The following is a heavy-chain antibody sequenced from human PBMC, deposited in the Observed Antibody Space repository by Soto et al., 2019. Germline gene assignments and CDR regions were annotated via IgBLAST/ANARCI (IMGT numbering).Heavy chain of an antibody. J-gene: IGHJ4*02. CDR3: ARDKITGLFDY. D-gene: IGHD2-8*02. Sequence: SETLSLTCTVSGGSISSSTYYWGWMRQPPGKGLDWIASFFIGGNTYYNPSLKSRVTISVDTSKNQFSLKLTSVTAADTAVYYCARDKITGLFDYWGQGTLVTVSS. V-gene: IGHV4-39*07. CDR1: GGSISSSTYY. CDR2: FFIGGNT.